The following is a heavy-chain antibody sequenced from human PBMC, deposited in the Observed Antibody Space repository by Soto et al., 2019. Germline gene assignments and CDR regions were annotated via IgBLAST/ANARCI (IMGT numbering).Heavy chain of an antibody. CDR3: ARDFDY. V-gene: IGHV3-33*01. Sequence: QVQLVESGGGVVQPGRSRRLSCAASGFTFSSYGMHWVRQAPGKGLEWVAVIWYDGSNEYYADSVKGRFTISRDNSKNTLFLQMNSLRAEDTAIYYCARDFDYWGQGTLVTVSS. CDR1: GFTFSSYG. J-gene: IGHJ4*02. CDR2: IWYDGSNE.